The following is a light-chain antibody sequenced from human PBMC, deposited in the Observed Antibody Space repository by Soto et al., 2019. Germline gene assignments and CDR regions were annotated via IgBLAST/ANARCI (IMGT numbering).Light chain of an antibody. J-gene: IGKJ2*01. CDR1: QSVSSIY. V-gene: IGKV3-20*01. CDR2: GAS. Sequence: EIVLTQSPGTLSLSPGERATLSCRASQSVSSIYLAWYQQKPGQAPRLLIYGASSRATGIPDRFSGSGSGTDFTLTISRLEPEDFAVYYCQQYDSTPTTFGQGTKLDIK. CDR3: QQYDSTPTT.